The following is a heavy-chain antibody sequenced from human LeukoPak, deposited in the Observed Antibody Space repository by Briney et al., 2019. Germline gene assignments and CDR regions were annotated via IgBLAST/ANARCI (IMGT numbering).Heavy chain of an antibody. D-gene: IGHD6-13*01. CDR2: IYYSGCT. V-gene: IGHV4-59*01. CDR1: GGSISSYY. CDR3: ASSGSSWNDY. Sequence: PSETLSLTCTVSGGSISSYYWSWIRQPPGKGLEWIGYIYYSGCTNYNPSLKSRVTISVDTSKNQFSLKLSSVTAADTAVYYCASSGSSWNDYWGQGTLVTVSS. J-gene: IGHJ4*02.